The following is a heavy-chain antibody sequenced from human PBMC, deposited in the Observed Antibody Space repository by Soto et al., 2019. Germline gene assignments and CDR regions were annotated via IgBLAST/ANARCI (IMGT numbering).Heavy chain of an antibody. CDR1: GYAFTTYG. J-gene: IGHJ4*02. CDR3: ARGRYGDY. D-gene: IGHD1-1*01. Sequence: QVHLVQSGAEVKKPGASVKVSCKGSGYAFTTYGITWVRQAPGQGLEWMGLISDHNGNTNYAQKLQGRVTVTRDTSTSTAYMELRSLRSDDTAVYYCARGRYGDYWGQGALVTVSS. V-gene: IGHV1-18*01. CDR2: ISDHNGNT.